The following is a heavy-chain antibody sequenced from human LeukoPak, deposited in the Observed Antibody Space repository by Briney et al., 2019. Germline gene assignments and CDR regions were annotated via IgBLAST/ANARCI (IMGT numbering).Heavy chain of an antibody. CDR2: IYSGGRT. CDR1: GFTVSSNY. Sequence: TGGSLRLSCAASGFTVSSNYMSWVRQAPGKGLEWVSVIYSGGRTYYADSVKGRFTISRDNSKNTLYLQMNSLRAEDTAVYYCARGEGSPYFDYWGQGTLVTVSS. V-gene: IGHV3-66*02. CDR3: ARGEGSPYFDY. D-gene: IGHD3-10*01. J-gene: IGHJ4*02.